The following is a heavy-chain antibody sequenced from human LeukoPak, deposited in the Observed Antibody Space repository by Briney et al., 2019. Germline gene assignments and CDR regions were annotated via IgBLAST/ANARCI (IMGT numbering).Heavy chain of an antibody. CDR2: IYYSGST. CDR1: SGSINTYY. V-gene: IGHV4-30-4*08. J-gene: IGHJ4*02. D-gene: IGHD3-22*01. Sequence: SETLSLTCTVSSGSINTYYWSWIRQPPGKGLEWIGYIYYSGSTYYNPSLKSRVTISVDTSKNQFSLKLSSVTAADTAVYYCARVDRYYYDSSGYYFFDWGQGTLVTVSS. CDR3: ARVDRYYYDSSGYYFFD.